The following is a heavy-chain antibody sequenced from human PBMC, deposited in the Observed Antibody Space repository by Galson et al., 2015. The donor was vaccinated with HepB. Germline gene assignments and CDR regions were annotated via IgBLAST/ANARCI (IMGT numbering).Heavy chain of an antibody. CDR1: GFTFSDYY. J-gene: IGHJ5*02. Sequence: SLRLSCAASGFTFSDYYMSWIRQAPGKGLEWVSYISSSSSYTNYADSVKGRFTISRDNAKNSLYLQMNSLRAEDTAVYYCARVGQRATTVEGYNWFDPWGQGTLVTVSS. V-gene: IGHV3-11*06. CDR3: ARVGQRATTVEGYNWFDP. CDR2: ISSSSSYT. D-gene: IGHD4-23*01.